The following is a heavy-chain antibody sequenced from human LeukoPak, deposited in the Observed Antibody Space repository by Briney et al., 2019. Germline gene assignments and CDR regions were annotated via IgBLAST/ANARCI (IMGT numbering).Heavy chain of an antibody. J-gene: IGHJ4*02. CDR3: ARALYYGDYYFDY. V-gene: IGHV4-59*01. Sequence: KPSETLSLTCTVSGGSISSYYWSWIRQPPGKGLEWIGYIYYSGSTNYNPSLKSRVTISVDTSKNQFSLKLSSVTAADTAVYYCARALYYGDYYFDYWGQGTLVTVSS. CDR2: IYYSGST. CDR1: GGSISSYY. D-gene: IGHD4-17*01.